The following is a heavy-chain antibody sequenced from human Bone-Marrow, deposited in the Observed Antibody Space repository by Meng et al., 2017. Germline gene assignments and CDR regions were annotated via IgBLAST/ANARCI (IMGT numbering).Heavy chain of an antibody. CDR2: IIPIFGTA. V-gene: IGHV1-69*13. Sequence: SVKVSCKASGGTFSSYAISWVRQAPGQGLEWMGGIIPIFGTANYAQKFQGRVTITADESTSTAYMELSSLRSEDTAVYYCARDPEQWLVLRYFQHWGQGTLVTVSS. CDR1: GGTFSSYA. D-gene: IGHD6-19*01. CDR3: ARDPEQWLVLRYFQH. J-gene: IGHJ1*01.